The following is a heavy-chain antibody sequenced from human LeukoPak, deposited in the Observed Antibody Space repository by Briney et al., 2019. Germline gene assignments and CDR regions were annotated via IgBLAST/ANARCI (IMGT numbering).Heavy chain of an antibody. CDR2: IYHSGST. J-gene: IGHJ5*02. V-gene: IGHV4-30-2*01. CDR1: GGSISSGGYY. Sequence: SETLSLTCTVSGGSISSGGYYWSWIRQPPGKGLEWIGYIYHSGSTYYNPSLKSRVTISVDRSKNQFSLKLSSVTAADTAVYYCARAMEWLRNGLDPWGQGTLVTVSS. CDR3: ARAMEWLRNGLDP. D-gene: IGHD3-3*01.